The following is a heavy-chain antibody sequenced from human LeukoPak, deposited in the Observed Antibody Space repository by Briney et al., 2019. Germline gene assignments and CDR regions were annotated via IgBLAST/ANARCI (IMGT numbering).Heavy chain of an antibody. D-gene: IGHD4-17*01. CDR3: ARGHYGDYGAWYYYMDV. CDR2: MNPNSGNT. CDR1: GYTFTSYD. Sequence: ASVKVSCKASGYTFTSYDINWVRQATGRGLEWMGWMNPNSGNTGYAQKFQGRVTITRNTSISTAYMELSSLRSEDTAVYYCARGHYGDYGAWYYYMDVWGKGTTVTVSS. V-gene: IGHV1-8*03. J-gene: IGHJ6*03.